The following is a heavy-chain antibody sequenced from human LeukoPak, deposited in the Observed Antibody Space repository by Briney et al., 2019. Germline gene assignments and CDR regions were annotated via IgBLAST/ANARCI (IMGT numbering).Heavy chain of an antibody. J-gene: IGHJ4*02. V-gene: IGHV3-7*01. D-gene: IGHD5-12*01. CDR1: GFTFSSYW. Sequence: GGSLRLSCAASGFTFSSYWMSWVRQAPGKGLEWVANIKQDGSEKYYVDSVKGRFTISRDNAKNSLNLQMNSLRAEDTAVYYCAREGDSGYVELDSWGQGTLVTVSS. CDR3: AREGDSGYVELDS. CDR2: IKQDGSEK.